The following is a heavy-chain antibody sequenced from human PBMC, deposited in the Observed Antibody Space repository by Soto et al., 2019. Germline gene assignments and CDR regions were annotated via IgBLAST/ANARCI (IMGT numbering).Heavy chain of an antibody. V-gene: IGHV5-51*01. CDR1: GYSFTSYW. Sequence: GESLKISCKGSGYSFTSYWSAWVRQMPGKGLEWMGIIYLSDSDTRYSPSFQARVTITADKSISTAYLQWSSLKASDNAMYYCARYSSGWPYCFDYWGQGTLVTVSS. CDR2: IYLSDSDT. J-gene: IGHJ4*02. CDR3: ARYSSGWPYCFDY. D-gene: IGHD6-19*01.